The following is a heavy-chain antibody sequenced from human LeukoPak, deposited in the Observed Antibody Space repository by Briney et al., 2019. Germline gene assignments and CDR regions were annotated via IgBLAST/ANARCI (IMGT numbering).Heavy chain of an antibody. V-gene: IGHV4-59*01. Sequence: KASETLSLTCTVSGGSISSYYWSWIRQPSGKGLEWIGYIYYSGSTNYNPSLKSRVTISVDTSKNQFSLKLSSVTAADTAVYYCAREGGMLGYCSGGSCSDDAFDIWGQGTMVTVSS. CDR2: IYYSGST. CDR1: GGSISSYY. D-gene: IGHD2-15*01. CDR3: AREGGMLGYCSGGSCSDDAFDI. J-gene: IGHJ3*02.